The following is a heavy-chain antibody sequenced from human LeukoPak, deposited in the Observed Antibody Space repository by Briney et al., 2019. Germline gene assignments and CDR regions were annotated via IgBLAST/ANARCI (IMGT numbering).Heavy chain of an antibody. V-gene: IGHV4-39*07. CDR1: GSSISSSSYY. Sequence: SETLSLTCTVSGSSISSSSYYWGWIRQPPGKGLEWIGSIYHSGSTYYNPSLKSRVTISVDTSKNQFSLKLSSVTAAATAVYYCARVYNWNSSGLGAPRDWGRGTQVTVSS. D-gene: IGHD1-7*01. CDR2: IYHSGST. CDR3: ARVYNWNSSGLGAPRD. J-gene: IGHJ4*02.